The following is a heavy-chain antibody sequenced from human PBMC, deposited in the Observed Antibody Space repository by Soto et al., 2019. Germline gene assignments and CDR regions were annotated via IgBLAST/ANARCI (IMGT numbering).Heavy chain of an antibody. Sequence: QVQLVESGGGVVQPGRSLRLSCAASGFAFRSYAMPWVRQAPGKGLEGVADISYDGSKKDYADSVKGRFTISRDNSQNTLYLEMTGRRGEDTAVYYFTNTEPSRYGRDVWGQGTMVTVSS. CDR1: GFAFRSYA. V-gene: IGHV3-30*18. CDR3: TNTEPSRYGRDV. J-gene: IGHJ6*01. D-gene: IGHD1-26*01. CDR2: ISYDGSKK.